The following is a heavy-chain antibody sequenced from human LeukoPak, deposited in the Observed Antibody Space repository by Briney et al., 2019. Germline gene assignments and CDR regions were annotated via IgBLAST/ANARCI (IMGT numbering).Heavy chain of an antibody. Sequence: ASVKVSCKASGYTFTGYYMHWVRQAPGQGLEWMGWINPNSGGTNYAQKFQGRVTMTRDTSISTAYMELSRLRSDDTAVYYCARAPIRYFDWLLPDDYWGQGTLVTVSS. V-gene: IGHV1-2*02. D-gene: IGHD3-9*01. CDR2: INPNSGGT. J-gene: IGHJ4*02. CDR3: ARAPIRYFDWLLPDDY. CDR1: GYTFTGYY.